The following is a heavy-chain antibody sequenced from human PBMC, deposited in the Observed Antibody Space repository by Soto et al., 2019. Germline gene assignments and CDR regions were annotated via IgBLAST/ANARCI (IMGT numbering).Heavy chain of an antibody. Sequence: SETLSLTCAVYGGSFSGYYWSWIRQPPGKGLEWIGEINHSGSTNYNPSLKSRVTISVDTSKNQFSLKLSSVTAADTAVYYCARAPRCAGGSCYFAYWGQGTLVTVSS. CDR3: ARAPRCAGGSCYFAY. CDR2: INHSGST. CDR1: GGSFSGYY. D-gene: IGHD2-15*01. J-gene: IGHJ4*02. V-gene: IGHV4-34*01.